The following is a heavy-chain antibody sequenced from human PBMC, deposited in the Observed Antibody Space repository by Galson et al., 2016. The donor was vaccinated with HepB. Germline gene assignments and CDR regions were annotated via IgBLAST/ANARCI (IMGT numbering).Heavy chain of an antibody. J-gene: IGHJ6*02. V-gene: IGHV3-7*01. CDR2: IKQDGSEK. CDR1: GFTFSSYW. CDR3: ARDRIVVVPTYYYYGMDV. D-gene: IGHD2-2*01. Sequence: SLRLSCAVSGFTFSSYWMSWVRQAPGKGLEWVANIKQDGSEKYYVDSVKGRFTISRDNAKNSLYLQMNSLRAEDTAVYYCARDRIVVVPTYYYYGMDVWGQGTTVTVSS.